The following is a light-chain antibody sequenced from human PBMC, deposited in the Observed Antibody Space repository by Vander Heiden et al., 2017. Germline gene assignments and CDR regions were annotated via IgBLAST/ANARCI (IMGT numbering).Light chain of an antibody. Sequence: QSVLSQPPSVSGAPGQSVSISCPGSRSDIGAGYDVNWYQHRPGTAPKVLIYGDTNRPSGVPDRFSGSKSGTSASLAITGLQAEDEADYYCQSFDSFLTSPLFGGGTKLTVL. CDR2: GDT. CDR1: RSDIGAGYD. CDR3: QSFDSFLTSPL. V-gene: IGLV1-40*01. J-gene: IGLJ2*01.